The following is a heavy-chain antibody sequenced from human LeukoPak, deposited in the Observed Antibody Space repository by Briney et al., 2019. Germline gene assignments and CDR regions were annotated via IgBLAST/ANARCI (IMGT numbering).Heavy chain of an antibody. CDR2: IIPIFGTA. Sequence: GASVKVSRKASGGTFSSYAISWVRQAPGQGLEWMGGIIPIFGTANYAQKFQGRVTITADESTSTAYMELSSLRSEDTAVYYCARGGIVQLETEYYFDYWGQGTLVTVSS. CDR3: ARGGIVQLETEYYFDY. D-gene: IGHD1-1*01. CDR1: GGTFSSYA. V-gene: IGHV1-69*13. J-gene: IGHJ4*02.